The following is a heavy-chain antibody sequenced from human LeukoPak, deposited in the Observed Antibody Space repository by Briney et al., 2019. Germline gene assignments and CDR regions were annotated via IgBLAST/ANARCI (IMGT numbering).Heavy chain of an antibody. J-gene: IGHJ4*02. V-gene: IGHV4-31*03. CDR3: ARDLGDLGGYFDY. D-gene: IGHD3-16*01. CDR2: IYYSGGT. Sequence: SETLSLTCTVSGGSISSGGYYWSWIRQHPGKGLEWIGYIYYSGGTHYNPSLKSRVTISVDTSKNQFSLKLSSVTAADTAVYYCARDLGDLGGYFDYWGQGTLVTVSS. CDR1: GGSISSGGYY.